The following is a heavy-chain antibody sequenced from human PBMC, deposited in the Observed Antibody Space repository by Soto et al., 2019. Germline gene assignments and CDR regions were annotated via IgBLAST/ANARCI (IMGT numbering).Heavy chain of an antibody. D-gene: IGHD3-10*02. CDR3: ARVPLRVGMLGGSDAFDI. CDR2: IYSGGST. V-gene: IGHV3-53*04. Sequence: EVQLVESGGGLVQPGGSLRLSCAASGFTVSSNYMSWVRQAPGKGLEWVSVIYSGGSTYYADSVKGRFTISRHNSKNTLYLQMNSLRAEDTAVYYCARVPLRVGMLGGSDAFDIWGQGTMVTVSS. J-gene: IGHJ3*02. CDR1: GFTVSSNY.